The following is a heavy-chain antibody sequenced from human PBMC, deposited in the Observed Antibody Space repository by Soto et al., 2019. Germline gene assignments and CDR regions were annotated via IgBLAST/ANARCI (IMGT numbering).Heavy chain of an antibody. J-gene: IGHJ6*02. Sequence: QVQLVQSGAEVKKPGSSVKVSCKASGGTFSSYASIWVRQAPGQGLELMGGIIPIFGTANYAQKFQGRGTITADESTSKAYMDLSSLRSEDTAVYYCAGDSDLYHYCYGLDVLGQWTTVTVSS. V-gene: IGHV1-69*01. CDR1: GGTFSSYA. CDR3: AGDSDLYHYCYGLDV. CDR2: IIPIFGTA. D-gene: IGHD1-26*01.